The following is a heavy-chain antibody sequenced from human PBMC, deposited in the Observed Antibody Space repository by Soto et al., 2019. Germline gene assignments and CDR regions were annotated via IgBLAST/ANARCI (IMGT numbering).Heavy chain of an antibody. CDR1: GYSFTSYW. CDR2: IYPGDSDT. CDR3: ASLMRYCSSSSCPYGMDV. D-gene: IGHD2-2*01. J-gene: IGHJ6*02. Sequence: GESLKISCKGSGYSFTSYWIGWVRQMPGKGLEWMGIIYPGDSDTRYSPSFQGQVTISADKSISTAYLQWTSLNASDTAMYYCASLMRYCSSSSCPYGMDVWGQGTTVTVSS. V-gene: IGHV5-51*01.